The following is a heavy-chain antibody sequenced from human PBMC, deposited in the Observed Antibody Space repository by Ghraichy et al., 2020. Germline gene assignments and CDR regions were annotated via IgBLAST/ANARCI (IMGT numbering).Heavy chain of an antibody. CDR3: ARYAIDSSGYYSYFDY. D-gene: IGHD3-22*01. CDR2: IIPIFGTA. Sequence: SVKVSCKASGGTFSSYAISWVRQAPGQGLEWMGGIIPIFGTANYAQKFQGRVTITADKSTSTAYMELSSLRSEDTAVYYCARYAIDSSGYYSYFDYWGQGTLVTVSS. J-gene: IGHJ4*02. CDR1: GGTFSSYA. V-gene: IGHV1-69*06.